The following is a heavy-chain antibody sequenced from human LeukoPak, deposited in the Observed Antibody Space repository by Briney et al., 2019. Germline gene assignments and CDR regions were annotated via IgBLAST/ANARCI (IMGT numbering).Heavy chain of an antibody. Sequence: GGSLRLSCAASEFTFSSYGMHWFRQAPGKGLEWVAVIGYDGSIKDYADSVKGRFTISRDNSKNTLYLQMNSLRAEDTAVYYCARAQVGAIRLSDYWGQGTLVTVSS. CDR2: IGYDGSIK. CDR3: ARAQVGAIRLSDY. J-gene: IGHJ4*02. D-gene: IGHD1-26*01. V-gene: IGHV3-33*01. CDR1: EFTFSSYG.